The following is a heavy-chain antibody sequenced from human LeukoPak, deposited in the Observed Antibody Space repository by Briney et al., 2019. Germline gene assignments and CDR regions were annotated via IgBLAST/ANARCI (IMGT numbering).Heavy chain of an antibody. J-gene: IGHJ4*02. V-gene: IGHV4-59*08. CDR2: IYNGRNT. D-gene: IGHD6-19*01. Sequence: NPSETLSLTCSASGASTSSRYWSWIRLSPGRTLEWIGHIYNGRNTKYNPSLTSRVTISVDTSKNQFSLSLTSVTAADTAIYYCAQTTGWPGFDFWGPGALVTVSS. CDR3: AQTTGWPGFDF. CDR1: GASTSSRY.